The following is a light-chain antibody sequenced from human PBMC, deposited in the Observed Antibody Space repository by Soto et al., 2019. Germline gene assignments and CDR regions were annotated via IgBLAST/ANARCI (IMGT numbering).Light chain of an antibody. CDR2: LAS. V-gene: IGKV3-20*01. J-gene: IGKJ2*01. CDR3: QQYGDSPPRYT. Sequence: EIVLTQSPGTLSLSPGERATLSCRASQSVRNNFLSWYQQRPGQAPRLLIYLASTRAAGIPDRFSGSGSGTDFTLTIRRLEPEDFAVYDCQQYGDSPPRYTFGQGTKLEI. CDR1: QSVRNNF.